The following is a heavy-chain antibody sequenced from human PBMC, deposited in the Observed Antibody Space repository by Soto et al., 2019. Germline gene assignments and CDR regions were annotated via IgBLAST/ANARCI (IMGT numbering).Heavy chain of an antibody. D-gene: IGHD2-15*01. CDR1: GGTFSSYA. J-gene: IGHJ6*02. CDR2: IIPIFGTA. Sequence: SVKVSCKASGGTFSSYAISWVRQAPGQGLEWMGGIIPIFGTANYAQKFQGRVTITADESTSTAYMELSSLRSEDTAVYYCARHPGGRGYYYVMDVWGQGTTVIVSS. CDR3: ARHPGGRGYYYVMDV. V-gene: IGHV1-69*13.